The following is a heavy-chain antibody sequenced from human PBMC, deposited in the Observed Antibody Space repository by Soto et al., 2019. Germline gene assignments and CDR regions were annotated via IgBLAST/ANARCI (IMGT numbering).Heavy chain of an antibody. CDR2: IYHSGST. D-gene: IGHD3-9*01. Sequence: SETLSLTCAVSGGSISSGGYSWSWIRQPPGKGLEWIGYIYHSGSTYYNPSLKSRVTISVDMSKNQFSLKLCSVTAADTAVYYCARVILRYFDWPAFDYWGQGTLVTVSS. J-gene: IGHJ4*02. CDR3: ARVILRYFDWPAFDY. V-gene: IGHV4-30-2*01. CDR1: GGSISSGGYS.